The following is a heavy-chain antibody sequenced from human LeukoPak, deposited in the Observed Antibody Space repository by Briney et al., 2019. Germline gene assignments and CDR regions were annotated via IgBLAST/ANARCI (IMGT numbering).Heavy chain of an antibody. CDR1: GYSFTSYW. CDR3: ARRIGARAGEGIDY. Sequence: GESLKISCQVSGYSFTSYWIGWVRQMPGKGLEWMGIIHPGDSDSRYSPSFQGQVTISVDKSISTAYLQWSSLKASDIAIYYCARRIGARAGEGIDYWGQGTLLTVSS. CDR2: IHPGDSDS. V-gene: IGHV5-51*01. J-gene: IGHJ4*02. D-gene: IGHD6-19*01.